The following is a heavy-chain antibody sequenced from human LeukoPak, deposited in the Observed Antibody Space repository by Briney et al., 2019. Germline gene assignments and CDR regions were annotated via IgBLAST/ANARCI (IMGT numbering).Heavy chain of an antibody. CDR3: ARGGKLFENYYYYYGMDV. D-gene: IGHD3-10*01. V-gene: IGHV1-69*04. J-gene: IGHJ6*02. CDR2: IIPIFGIA. CDR1: GGTFSSYA. Sequence: SVKVSCKASGGTFSSYAISWVRQAPGQGLEWMGRIIPIFGIANYAQKFQGRVTITADKSTSTAYMELSSLRSEDTAAYYCARGGKLFENYYYYYGMDVWGQGTTVTVSS.